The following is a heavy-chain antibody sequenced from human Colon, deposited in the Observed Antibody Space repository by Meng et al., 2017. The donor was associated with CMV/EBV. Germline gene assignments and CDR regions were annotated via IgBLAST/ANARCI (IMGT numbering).Heavy chain of an antibody. CDR3: ARISSAMPVVALDY. Sequence: GSLRLSCTVSDGFVRSGSFYWSWIRQPPGKELEWIGSIYHSGSPFYNPSLKSRASMSFNPSKNQFSLELTSVTAADTAVYYCARISSAMPVVALDYWGQGTLVTVSS. CDR1: DGFVRSGSFY. J-gene: IGHJ4*02. CDR2: IYHSGSP. V-gene: IGHV4-39*07. D-gene: IGHD3-22*01.